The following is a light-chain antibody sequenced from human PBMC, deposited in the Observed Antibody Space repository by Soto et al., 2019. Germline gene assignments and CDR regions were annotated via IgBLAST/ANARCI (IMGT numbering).Light chain of an antibody. V-gene: IGKV3-20*01. Sequence: IVLTQSPGTLPLSPGERATLSCRASHNVDNIYLAWYQQKPGQAPRLLIYGASRRATGIPDRFSGSGSGTDFSLTISRLEPEDFAVYFCQQYGNSPQTFGQGTKLEIK. CDR2: GAS. CDR1: HNVDNIY. J-gene: IGKJ1*01. CDR3: QQYGNSPQT.